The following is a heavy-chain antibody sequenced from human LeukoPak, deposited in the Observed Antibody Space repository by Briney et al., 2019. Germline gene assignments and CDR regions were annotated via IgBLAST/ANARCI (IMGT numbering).Heavy chain of an antibody. V-gene: IGHV6-1*01. J-gene: IGHJ4*02. D-gene: IGHD7-27*01. Sequence: SQTLSLTCAISGDSVSSNSAAWNWIRQSPSRGLEWLGRTYYRSKWYNDYAVSVKSRITINPDTSKSQFSLQLNSVTPEDTAVYYCAREPHILGNLRPFDYWGQGTLVTVSS. CDR1: GDSVSSNSAA. CDR2: TYYRSKWYN. CDR3: AREPHILGNLRPFDY.